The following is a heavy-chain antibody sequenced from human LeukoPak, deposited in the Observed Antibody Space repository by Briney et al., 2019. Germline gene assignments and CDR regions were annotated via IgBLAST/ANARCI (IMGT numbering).Heavy chain of an antibody. J-gene: IGHJ4*02. V-gene: IGHV3-30*02. D-gene: IGHD2-15*01. Sequence: GGSLRLSCAASGFTFSSYGMHWVRQAPGKGLEWVAFVPFDGIGKYYADSLKGRFTISRDNSRSTLYLQMNSLGAEDTAVYYCARDPPGCSGGSCYHSYGDYWGQGTLVTVSS. CDR2: VPFDGIGK. CDR3: ARDPPGCSGGSCYHSYGDY. CDR1: GFTFSSYG.